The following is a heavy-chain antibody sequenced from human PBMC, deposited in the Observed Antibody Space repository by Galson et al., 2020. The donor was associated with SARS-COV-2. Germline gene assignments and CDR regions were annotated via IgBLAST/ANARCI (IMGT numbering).Heavy chain of an antibody. D-gene: IGHD3-22*01. CDR1: GYTFTSYG. CDR2: ISAYNGHT. CDR3: ARSKYYYDSSGYYPFDY. Sequence: ASVKVSCKASGYTFTSYGISWVRQAPGQGLEWMGWISAYNGHTNYAQKLQGRVTMTTDTSTSTAYMELRSLRSDDTAVYYCARSKYYYDSSGYYPFDYWGQGTLVTVSS. J-gene: IGHJ4*02. V-gene: IGHV1-18*01.